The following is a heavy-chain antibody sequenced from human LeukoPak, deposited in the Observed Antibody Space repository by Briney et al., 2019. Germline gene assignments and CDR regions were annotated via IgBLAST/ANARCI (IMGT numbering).Heavy chain of an antibody. CDR3: AKDGLPTVDLVFDY. D-gene: IGHD5-18*01. J-gene: IGHJ4*02. CDR2: ISGSGGST. CDR1: GFTFSSYA. Sequence: QPGASLRHSCAASGFTFSSYAMSWVRQAPGKGLEWVSAISGSGGSTYYADSVKGRFTISRDNSKNTLYLQMNSLRAEDTAVYYCAKDGLPTVDLVFDYWGQGTLVTVSS. V-gene: IGHV3-23*01.